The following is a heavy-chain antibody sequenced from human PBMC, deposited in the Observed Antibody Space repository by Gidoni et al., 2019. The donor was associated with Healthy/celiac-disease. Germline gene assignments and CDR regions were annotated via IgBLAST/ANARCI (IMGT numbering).Heavy chain of an antibody. V-gene: IGHV3-30*02. CDR2: IRYDGSNK. D-gene: IGHD1-26*01. CDR1: AFTFIIYG. Sequence: QVPLVASVGGVFQPGGSLKLHFAASAFTFIIYGMHWVRQAPGKGLEWVAFIRYDGSNKYYADSVKGRFTISRDKSKNALYLQMNSLRAEDTAVYYCAKDRDIRGRYFDYWGQGTLVTVSS. J-gene: IGHJ4*02. CDR3: AKDRDIRGRYFDY.